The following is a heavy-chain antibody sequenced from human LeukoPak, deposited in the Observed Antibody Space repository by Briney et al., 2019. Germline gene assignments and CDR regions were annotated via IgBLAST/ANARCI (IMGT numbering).Heavy chain of an antibody. J-gene: IGHJ4*02. CDR2: IYSGGSR. CDR1: GFTVSSNY. CDR3: AGLPAYYYDTSGFYFDY. V-gene: IGHV3-66*04. Sequence: GGSLRLSCAASGFTVSSNYMSWVRQAPGKGLEWVSVIYSGGSRYYADSVKGRFTISRDNSKNTLYLQMNSLRAEDTAVYYCAGLPAYYYDTSGFYFDYWGQGALVTVSS. D-gene: IGHD3-22*01.